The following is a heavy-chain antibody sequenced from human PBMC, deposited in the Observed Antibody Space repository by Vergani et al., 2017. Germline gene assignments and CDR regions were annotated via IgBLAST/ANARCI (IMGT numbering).Heavy chain of an antibody. CDR2: MHHSGGT. J-gene: IGHJ5*02. CDR3: ARTMARGENWFDP. Sequence: QVLLQESGPGLVKPSETLSLTCTVSDYSISDNYYWGWIRQPPGKGLEWIASMHHSGGTYYNPSLKTRVGISLDTSKNQVFLSLTSVTAADTAVYFCARTMARGENWFDPWGQGTLVTVSS. V-gene: IGHV4-38-2*02. D-gene: IGHD3-10*01. CDR1: DYSISDNYY.